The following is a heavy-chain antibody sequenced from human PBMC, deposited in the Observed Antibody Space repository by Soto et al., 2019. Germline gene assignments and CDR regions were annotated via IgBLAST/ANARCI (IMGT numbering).Heavy chain of an antibody. CDR1: GGSINSDAYY. J-gene: IGHJ4*02. CDR3: ARDRSNSPDYFDY. V-gene: IGHV4-30-4*01. CDR2: IYYSGRT. Sequence: LSLTCTVSGGSINSDAYYWSWIRQPPGKGLEWIGHIYYSGRTYYNPSLESRLTISLDTSKNQFSLRLRSVNASGTAVYYCARDRSNSPDYFDYWGQGTLVTVSS. D-gene: IGHD6-6*01.